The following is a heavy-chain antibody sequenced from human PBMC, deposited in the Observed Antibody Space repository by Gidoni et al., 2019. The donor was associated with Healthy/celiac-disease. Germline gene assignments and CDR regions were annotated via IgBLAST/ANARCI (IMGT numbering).Heavy chain of an antibody. CDR1: GFTFGDYA. J-gene: IGHJ4*02. CDR3: TRALELPLMSAFDY. Sequence: EVQLVESGGGLVQPGRSLRLSCTASGFTFGDYAMSWFRQAPGKGLEWVVFIRSKAYGGTTEYAASVKGRFTISRDDSKSIAYLQMNSLKTEDTAVYYCTRALELPLMSAFDYWGQGTLVTVSS. D-gene: IGHD1-26*01. V-gene: IGHV3-49*03. CDR2: IRSKAYGGTT.